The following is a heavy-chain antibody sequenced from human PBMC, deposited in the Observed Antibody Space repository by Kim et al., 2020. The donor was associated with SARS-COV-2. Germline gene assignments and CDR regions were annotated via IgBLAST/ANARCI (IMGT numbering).Heavy chain of an antibody. CDR1: GFTFSSYG. V-gene: IGHV3-30*18. CDR3: AKSLFMVTTLGSVDY. D-gene: IGHD4-17*01. CDR2: ISYDGSNK. Sequence: GGSLRLSCAASGFTFSSYGMHWVRQAPGKGLEWVAVISYDGSNKYYADSVKGRFTISRDNSKNTLYLQMNSLRAEDTAVYYCAKSLFMVTTLGSVDYWG. J-gene: IGHJ4*01.